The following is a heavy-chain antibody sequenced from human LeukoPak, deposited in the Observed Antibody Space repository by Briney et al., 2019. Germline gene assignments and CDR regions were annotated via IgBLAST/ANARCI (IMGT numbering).Heavy chain of an antibody. CDR2: IWDDGSNK. D-gene: IGHD4-17*01. Sequence: GGSLRLSCAASGLNFNDYDMDWVRQAPGKGPEWVAVIWDDGSNKYYADSVKGRFTISRDNSKNTVYLQMNSLGAEDTAVYYCARGGAFGDRTYYFASWGQGILVTVSS. CDR1: GLNFNDYD. J-gene: IGHJ4*02. CDR3: ARGGAFGDRTYYFAS. V-gene: IGHV3-33*01.